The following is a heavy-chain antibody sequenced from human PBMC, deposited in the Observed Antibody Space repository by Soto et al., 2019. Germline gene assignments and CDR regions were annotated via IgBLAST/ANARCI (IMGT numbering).Heavy chain of an antibody. CDR3: ARDNSSSARYYSSYGMDV. CDR2: INPNSGGT. V-gene: IGHV1-2*02. Sequence: WASVKVSCKASGYNFTGYYMHWVRQAPGHGLEWMGWINPNSGGTNYAQKFQGRVTMTRDTAISTAYMELSRLRSDDTAVYYCARDNSSSARYYSSYGMDVSGQGTTVTVSS. J-gene: IGHJ6*02. CDR1: GYNFTGYY. D-gene: IGHD6-6*01.